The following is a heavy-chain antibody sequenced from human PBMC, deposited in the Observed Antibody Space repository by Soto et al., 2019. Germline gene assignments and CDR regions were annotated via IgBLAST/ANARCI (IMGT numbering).Heavy chain of an antibody. CDR1: GGSISSYY. D-gene: IGHD3-9*01. V-gene: IGHV4-59*08. Sequence: SETLSLTCTVSGGSISSYYWSWIRQPPGKGLEWIGYIYYSGSTNYNPSLKSRVTISVDTSKNQFSLKLSSVTAADTAVYYCARHTYYDILTGYETLNWFDPWGQGTLVTVSS. CDR2: IYYSGST. CDR3: ARHTYYDILTGYETLNWFDP. J-gene: IGHJ5*02.